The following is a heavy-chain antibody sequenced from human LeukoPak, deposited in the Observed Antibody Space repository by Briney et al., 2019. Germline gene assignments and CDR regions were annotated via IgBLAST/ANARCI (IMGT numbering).Heavy chain of an antibody. D-gene: IGHD2-2*01. V-gene: IGHV3-11*04. Sequence: LSLTCTVSGGSISSSSYYWGWIRQPPEKGLEWVSYISSSRSTIYYADSVKGRFTISRDNAKNSLYLQMNSLRAEDTAVYYCARGRSVVYLDYWGQGTLVTVSS. J-gene: IGHJ4*02. CDR1: GGSISSSSYY. CDR2: ISSSRSTI. CDR3: ARGRSVVYLDY.